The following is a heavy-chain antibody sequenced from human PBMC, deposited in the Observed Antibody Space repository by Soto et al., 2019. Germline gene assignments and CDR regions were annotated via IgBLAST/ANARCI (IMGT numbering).Heavy chain of an antibody. CDR3: VKGAAPTYYYYMDV. Sequence: EVHLLESGGGLVQPGGSLRLSCFASGFTFDNYAMSWVRQAPGKGLEWVSTIRGSGDVTYSADSVKGRFTVSRDNSKNTLYLQMNSLRAGDTAVYYCVKGAAPTYYYYMDVWGKGTTVTVSS. J-gene: IGHJ6*03. V-gene: IGHV3-23*01. CDR1: GFTFDNYA. D-gene: IGHD6-25*01. CDR2: IRGSGDVT.